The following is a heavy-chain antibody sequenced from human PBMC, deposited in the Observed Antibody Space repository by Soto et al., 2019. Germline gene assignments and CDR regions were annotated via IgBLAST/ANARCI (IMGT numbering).Heavy chain of an antibody. J-gene: IGHJ5*02. V-gene: IGHV4-59*01. CDR2: AYYSGST. D-gene: IGHD3-3*02. Sequence: SETLSLTCSVSGGSISHYYWSWVRQSPGKGLEWIGYAYYSGSTDYNPSLKSRVTMAVDTSKNQVSLKLNSVTTADTAVYYCARDRSTYGGGGTGEVKENWFDPWGPGTLVTVSS. CDR1: GGSISHYY. CDR3: ARDRSTYGGGGTGEVKENWFDP.